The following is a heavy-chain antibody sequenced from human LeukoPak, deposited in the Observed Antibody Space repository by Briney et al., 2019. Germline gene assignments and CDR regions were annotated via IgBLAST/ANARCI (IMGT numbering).Heavy chain of an antibody. CDR3: ARASDIVLMVYARRYFDY. CDR2: MYYSGST. Sequence: SETLSLTCTVSGGSISSSSYYWGWIRQPPGKGLEWIVSMYYSGSTNYNPSLKSRVTISVDTSKNQFSLKLSSVTAADTAVYYCARASDIVLMVYARRYFDYWGQGTLVTVSS. D-gene: IGHD2-8*01. J-gene: IGHJ4*02. CDR1: GGSISSSSYY. V-gene: IGHV4-39*07.